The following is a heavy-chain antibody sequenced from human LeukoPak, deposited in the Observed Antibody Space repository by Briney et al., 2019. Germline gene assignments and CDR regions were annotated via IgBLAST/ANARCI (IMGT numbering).Heavy chain of an antibody. CDR3: ARRGHDPDAFDI. CDR2: IYYSGST. CDR1: GGSISSYY. D-gene: IGHD1-1*01. V-gene: IGHV4-59*01. Sequence: SETLSLTCTVSGGSISSYYWSWIRQPPGKGLEWIGYIYYSGSTNYNPSLKSRVTISVDTSKNQFSLKLGSVTAADTAVYYCARRGHDPDAFDIWGQGTMVTVSS. J-gene: IGHJ3*02.